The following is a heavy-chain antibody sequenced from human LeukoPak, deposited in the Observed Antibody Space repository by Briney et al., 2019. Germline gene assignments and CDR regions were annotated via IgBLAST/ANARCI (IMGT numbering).Heavy chain of an antibody. J-gene: IGHJ4*02. CDR3: ARDLGHDYGDY. V-gene: IGHV3-66*01. Sequence: PGGSLRLSCAASGFTFSSYSMSWVRQAPGKGLEWVSVIYSGGSTYYADSVKGRFTISRDNSKNTLYLQMNSLRAEDTAVYYCARDLGHDYGDYWGQGTLVTVSS. CDR2: IYSGGST. CDR1: GFTFSSYS.